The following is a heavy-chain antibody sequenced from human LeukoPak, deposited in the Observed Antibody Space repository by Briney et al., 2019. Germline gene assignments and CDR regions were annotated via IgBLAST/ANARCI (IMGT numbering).Heavy chain of an antibody. V-gene: IGHV4-59*01. CDR3: ASRSGYDSNNWFDP. D-gene: IGHD5-12*01. CDR1: GDSISSYY. Sequence: SETLSLTCTVSGDSISSYYWSWIRQPPGKGLEWIGYIYYSGSTNYNPSLKSRVTISVDTSKNQFSLKLSSVTAADTAVYYCASRSGYDSNNWFDPWGQGTLVTVSS. J-gene: IGHJ5*02. CDR2: IYYSGST.